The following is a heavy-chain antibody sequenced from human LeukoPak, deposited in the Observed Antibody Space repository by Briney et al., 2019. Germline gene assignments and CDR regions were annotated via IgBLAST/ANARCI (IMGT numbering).Heavy chain of an antibody. D-gene: IGHD3-22*01. V-gene: IGHV3-21*01. J-gene: IGHJ4*02. Sequence: GGSLRLSCAASGFTFSSYSMNWVRQAPGKGLEWVSSISISSSYIYYADSVKGRFTISRDNAKNSLYLQMNSLRAEDTAVYYCARDTVETYYYDSSGYLFDYWGQGTLVTVSS. CDR2: ISISSSYI. CDR3: ARDTVETYYYDSSGYLFDY. CDR1: GFTFSSYS.